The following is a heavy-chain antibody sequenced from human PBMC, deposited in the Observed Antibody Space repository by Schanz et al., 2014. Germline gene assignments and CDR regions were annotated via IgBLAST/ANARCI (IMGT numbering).Heavy chain of an antibody. V-gene: IGHV3-21*06. CDR2: LSFDSRHI. D-gene: IGHD1-1*01. CDR3: ARDGVAATTDFEY. Sequence: EVQLLESGGGLVQPGGSLRLSCTASGFIFSDYAMNWVRQSPGKGLEWVAFLSFDSRHIYYADSVKGRFTISRDNAKSSLHLQMNSLRADDTAVYYCARDGVAATTDFEYWGQGALVTVSS. J-gene: IGHJ4*02. CDR1: GFIFSDYA.